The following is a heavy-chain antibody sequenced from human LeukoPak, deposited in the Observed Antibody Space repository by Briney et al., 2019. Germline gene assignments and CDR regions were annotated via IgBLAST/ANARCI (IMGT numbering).Heavy chain of an antibody. CDR2: IIPVFGTA. V-gene: IGHV1-69*06. Sequence: ASVKVSCKASGGTFSSYSINWVRQAPGQGLEWMGGIIPVFGTANYAQKFQGRVTITADKSTSTAYMELSSLRAEDTAVYYCARVKTTVTPDYYYYYYMDVWGKGTTVTVSS. J-gene: IGHJ6*03. D-gene: IGHD4-17*01. CDR3: ARVKTTVTPDYYYYYYMDV. CDR1: GGTFSSYS.